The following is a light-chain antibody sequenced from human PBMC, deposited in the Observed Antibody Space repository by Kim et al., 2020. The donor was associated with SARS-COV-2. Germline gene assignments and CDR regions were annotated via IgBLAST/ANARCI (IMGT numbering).Light chain of an antibody. CDR1: QSVSNY. CDR2: GAY. CDR3: QHYNDWPGT. V-gene: IGKV3-15*01. Sequence: VSPGESASLSCKASQSVSNYVAWYQMKPGQAPRVIIFGAYRRASGIPARFSGSGSGTDFTLSISSLQSEDSAFYYCQHYNDWPGTFGQGTKLEI. J-gene: IGKJ2*01.